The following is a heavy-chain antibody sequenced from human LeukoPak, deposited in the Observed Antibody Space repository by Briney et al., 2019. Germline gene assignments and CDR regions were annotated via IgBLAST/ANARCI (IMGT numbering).Heavy chain of an antibody. CDR3: ATRAVAGTFDY. CDR1: GGSFNGYY. Sequence: KPSETLSLTCAVYGGSFNGYYWSWIRQPPGKGLEWIGEINHSGSTNYSPSLKSRVTLSVDTSKNQFSLKLSSVTAADTAVYYCATRAVAGTFDYWGQGTLVTVSS. V-gene: IGHV4-34*01. D-gene: IGHD6-19*01. J-gene: IGHJ4*02. CDR2: INHSGST.